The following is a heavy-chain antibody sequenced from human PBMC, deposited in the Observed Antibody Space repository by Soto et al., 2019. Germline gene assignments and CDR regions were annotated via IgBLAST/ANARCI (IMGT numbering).Heavy chain of an antibody. CDR3: ARERRDGNNAFDY. V-gene: IGHV3-74*01. CDR1: GSTFSSYW. J-gene: IGHJ4*02. CDR2: INSDGSAT. D-gene: IGHD1-1*01. Sequence: GGSLRLSCAASGSTFSSYWMHWVRQAPGKGLVWVSRINSDGSATTYADSVKGRFTISRDNAKNTLYLQMNSLRAEDTAVYYCARERRDGNNAFDYWGQGTLVTVSS.